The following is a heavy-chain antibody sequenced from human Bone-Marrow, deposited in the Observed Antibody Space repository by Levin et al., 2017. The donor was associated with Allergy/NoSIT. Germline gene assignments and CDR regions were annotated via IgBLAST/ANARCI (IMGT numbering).Heavy chain of an antibody. CDR2: VSSGVLKT. CDR3: AATTFHVDSRGPKPDGFEM. V-gene: IGHV3-11*01. CDR1: GFNFREYY. J-gene: IGHJ3*02. Sequence: GGSLRLSCAASGFNFREYYMSWIRQAPGNGLEWVACVSSGVLKTYYTDSVRGRFTITRDNDKDSVDLGMNSLRAEDAAVYYCAATTFHVDSRGPKPDGFEMWGPGTMVTVSS. D-gene: IGHD3-22*01.